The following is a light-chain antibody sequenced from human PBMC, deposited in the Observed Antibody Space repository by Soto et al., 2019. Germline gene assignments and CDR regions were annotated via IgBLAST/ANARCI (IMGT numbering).Light chain of an antibody. V-gene: IGLV1-47*01. CDR1: SSNIGSNY. CDR3: AAWDDTLNGLV. J-gene: IGLJ2*01. Sequence: QSVLTQPPSASGTPGQRVTLSCSGSSSNIGSNYVYWYQQVPGTAPRLLMYRASQRPSGVPDRFSGSKSGTSASLAISGLRSEDEADYYCAAWDDTLNGLVFGGGTKLTVL. CDR2: RAS.